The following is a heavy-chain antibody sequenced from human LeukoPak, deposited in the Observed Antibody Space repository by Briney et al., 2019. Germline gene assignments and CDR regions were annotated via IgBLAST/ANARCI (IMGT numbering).Heavy chain of an antibody. D-gene: IGHD3-22*01. CDR1: GGSISSYY. J-gene: IGHJ3*02. CDR3: ARKRITMIVDI. Sequence: SETLSLTCTVSGGSISSYYWSWIRQPPGKGLEWIGYIYYSGSTNYNPSLKGRVTISVDTSKNQFSLKLSSVTAADTAVYYCARKRITMIVDIWGQGTMVTVSS. CDR2: IYYSGST. V-gene: IGHV4-59*01.